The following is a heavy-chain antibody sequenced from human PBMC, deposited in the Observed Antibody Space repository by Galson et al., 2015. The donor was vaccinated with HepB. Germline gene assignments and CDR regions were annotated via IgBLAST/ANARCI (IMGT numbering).Heavy chain of an antibody. CDR2: ISTSGTTP. CDR3: AKGTEGRNYNYYGMDV. Sequence: SLRLSCAASGFTFSNYAINWVRQAPGKGLEWVSTISTSGTTPYYADSVKGRFAISRGNSQNMVHLQMNSLRAEDAAVYYCAKGTEGRNYNYYGMDVWGQGTTVTVS. J-gene: IGHJ6*02. CDR1: GFTFSNYA. V-gene: IGHV3-23*01. D-gene: IGHD3-10*01.